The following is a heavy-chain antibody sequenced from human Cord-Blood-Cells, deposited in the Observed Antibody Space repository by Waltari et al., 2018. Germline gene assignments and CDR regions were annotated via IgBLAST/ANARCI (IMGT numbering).Heavy chain of an antibody. CDR3: ASSGWYNWFDP. CDR2: INNSGST. V-gene: IGHV4-34*01. Sequence: QVQLQQWGAGLLKPSETLSLTCAVYGGSFSGYYWSWIRQPPGKGLEWIGEINNSGSTNYNPSLKSRVTISVDTSKNQFSLKLSSVTAADTAVYYCASSGWYNWFDPWGQGTLVTVSS. D-gene: IGHD6-19*01. J-gene: IGHJ5*02. CDR1: GGSFSGYY.